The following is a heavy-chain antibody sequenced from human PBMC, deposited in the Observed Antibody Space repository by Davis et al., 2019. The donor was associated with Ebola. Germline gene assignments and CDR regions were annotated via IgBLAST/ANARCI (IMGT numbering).Heavy chain of an antibody. J-gene: IGHJ5*02. CDR3: ARLAAAGTGWFDP. Sequence: GESLKISCAASGFTFSSYSMNWVRQAPGKGLEWVSSISSSSSYIYYADSVKGRFTISRDNAKNSLYLQMNSLRAEDTAVYYCARLAAAGTGWFDPWGQGTLVTVSS. CDR1: GFTFSSYS. V-gene: IGHV3-21*01. D-gene: IGHD6-13*01. CDR2: ISSSSSYI.